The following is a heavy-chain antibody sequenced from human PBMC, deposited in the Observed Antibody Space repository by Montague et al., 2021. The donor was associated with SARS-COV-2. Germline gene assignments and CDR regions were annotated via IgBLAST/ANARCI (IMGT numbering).Heavy chain of an antibody. CDR3: ARTYYYGSVVWFDP. D-gene: IGHD3-10*01. CDR1: GDSISTDNW. CDR2: IYYSGST. J-gene: IGHJ5*02. V-gene: IGHV4-59*08. Sequence: SETLSLTCVVSGDSISTDNWWSWIRQPPGKGLEWIGYIYYSGSTNYNPSLKSRVTISVDTSKNQFSLKLSSVTAADTAVYYCARTYYYGSVVWFDPWGQGTLVTVSS.